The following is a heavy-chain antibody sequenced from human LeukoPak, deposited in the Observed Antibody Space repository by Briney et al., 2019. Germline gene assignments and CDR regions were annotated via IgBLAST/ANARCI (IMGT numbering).Heavy chain of an antibody. J-gene: IGHJ5*02. CDR1: GYTFTTYA. CDR2: INPGNGNT. Sequence: ASVKVSCKASGYTFTTYAIHWVRQAPGQRLEWMGWINPGNGNTKYSQKFQGRVTITRDTSASTVYMELSSLRSEDTAVYYCARGDSSGSNWFDPWGQGTLVTVSS. D-gene: IGHD3-22*01. V-gene: IGHV1-3*01. CDR3: ARGDSSGSNWFDP.